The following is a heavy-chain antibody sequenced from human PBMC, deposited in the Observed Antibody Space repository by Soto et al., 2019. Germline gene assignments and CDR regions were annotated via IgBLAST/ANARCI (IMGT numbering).Heavy chain of an antibody. CDR2: IYPGDSDT. D-gene: IGHD3-9*01. CDR1: GYSFTSYW. Sequence: PGESLKISCKGSGYSFTSYWIGWVRQMPGKGLEWMGIIYPGDSDTRYSPSFQGQVTISADKSISTAYLQWSSLKASDTAMYYCARQAPYYDILTGYSPRGDYYGMDVWGQGTTVXVSS. V-gene: IGHV5-51*01. J-gene: IGHJ6*02. CDR3: ARQAPYYDILTGYSPRGDYYGMDV.